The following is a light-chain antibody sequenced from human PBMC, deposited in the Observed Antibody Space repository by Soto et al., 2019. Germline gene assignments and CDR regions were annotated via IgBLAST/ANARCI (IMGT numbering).Light chain of an antibody. V-gene: IGLV1-47*01. J-gene: IGLJ3*02. Sequence: QSVLTQPPSASGTPGQTVTISCSGSSSNIGSNYVFWYQQLPGTAPKLLIYLTDQRPSGVPDRFSGSKSGTSGYLAISGLRSEDEADYYCTTWDPSLGGVWVFGGGTKLTVL. CDR3: TTWDPSLGGVWV. CDR2: LTD. CDR1: SSNIGSNY.